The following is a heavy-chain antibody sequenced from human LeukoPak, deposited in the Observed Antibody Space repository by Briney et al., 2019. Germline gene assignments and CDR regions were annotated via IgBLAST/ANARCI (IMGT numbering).Heavy chain of an antibody. CDR1: GFTLDDYG. Sequence: GGSLRLSCAASGFTLDDYGMSWVRQAPGKGLEWVSGINWSGGSTGYADSVKGRFTISRDNAKNSLYLQMNSLRAEDTALYYCARESSIGARPQGNYYYYYMDVWGKGTTVTVSS. V-gene: IGHV3-20*04. J-gene: IGHJ6*03. CDR2: INWSGGST. CDR3: ARESSIGARPQGNYYYYYMDV. D-gene: IGHD6-6*01.